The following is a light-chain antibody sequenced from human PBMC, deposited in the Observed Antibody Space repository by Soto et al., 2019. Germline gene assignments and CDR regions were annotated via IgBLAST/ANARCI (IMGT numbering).Light chain of an antibody. V-gene: IGLV2-23*02. J-gene: IGLJ1*01. CDR3: CSYAGHSTYV. CDR1: SSDVGSHNF. Sequence: QSALTQPASVSGSPGQSITISCTGTSSDVGSHNFVSWYQQRPGKAPKLMIFEVTKRPSGVSSRFSASKSGNTASLTISGVQAEDEADYYCCSYAGHSTYVFAGGTKLTVL. CDR2: EVT.